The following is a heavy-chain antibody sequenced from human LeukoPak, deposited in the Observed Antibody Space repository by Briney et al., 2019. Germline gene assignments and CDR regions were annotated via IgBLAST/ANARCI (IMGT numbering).Heavy chain of an antibody. CDR1: GFTVTDNY. D-gene: IGHD4-11*01. Sequence: GGSLRLSCAVSGFTVTDNYMSWVRQAPGKGLEWVAVIWSDGSNRFYAGSVKGRFTISRDNSQNTLFLQMNSLRAEDTAMYYCARDAQRGFDYSNSLEYWGHGTLVTVSS. CDR3: ARDAQRGFDYSNSLEY. V-gene: IGHV3-33*08. CDR2: IWSDGSNR. J-gene: IGHJ4*01.